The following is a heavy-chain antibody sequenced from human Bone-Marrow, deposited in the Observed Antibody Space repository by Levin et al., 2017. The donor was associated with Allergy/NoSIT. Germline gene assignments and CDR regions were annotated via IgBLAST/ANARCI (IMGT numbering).Heavy chain of an antibody. CDR1: GYTLTDLS. V-gene: IGHV1-24*01. Sequence: GGSLRLSCKVSGYTLTDLSMHWVRQAPGKGLEWMGGFDPEDGETIYAQKFQGRVTMTEDTSTDTAYMELSSLRSEDTAVYYCATGLTYSSSSYYGMDVWGQGTTVTVSS. CDR3: ATGLTYSSSSYYGMDV. D-gene: IGHD6-6*01. CDR2: FDPEDGET. J-gene: IGHJ6*02.